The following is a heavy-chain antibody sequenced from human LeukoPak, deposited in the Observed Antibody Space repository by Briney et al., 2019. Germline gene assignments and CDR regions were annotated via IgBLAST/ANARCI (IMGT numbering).Heavy chain of an antibody. CDR3: ARDRFPDNWGLVY. CDR2: IYYSGST. CDR1: GGSIRSYY. V-gene: IGHV4-59*01. Sequence: SETLSLTCIVSGGSIRSYYWSWIRQPPGKGLEWIGYIYYSGSTNYNPSLKSRVTISVDTSKNQFSLKLSSVTAADTAVYYCARDRFPDNWGLVYWGQGIRVTVSS. D-gene: IGHD7-27*01. J-gene: IGHJ4*02.